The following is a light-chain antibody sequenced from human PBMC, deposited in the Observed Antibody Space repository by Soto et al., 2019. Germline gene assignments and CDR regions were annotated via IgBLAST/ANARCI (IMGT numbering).Light chain of an antibody. Sequence: EIVLTQSPGTLSLSPGERATLSCRASRSISSTYLAWYQQKPGQAPRLLIYGASSRATGIPDRFSGSGSGTGFTLTISRLEPEDFAVYYCQQYGGSPPYTLGQGTKREL. CDR1: RSISSTY. J-gene: IGKJ2*01. CDR3: QQYGGSPPYT. V-gene: IGKV3-20*01. CDR2: GAS.